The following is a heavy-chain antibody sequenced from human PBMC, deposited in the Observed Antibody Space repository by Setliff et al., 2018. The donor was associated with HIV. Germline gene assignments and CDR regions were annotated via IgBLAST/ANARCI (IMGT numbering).Heavy chain of an antibody. V-gene: IGHV1-46*01. D-gene: IGHD3-10*01. CDR1: GYTFTSYY. CDR3: ARRGVPQQIDLDS. CDR2: INPSGGST. Sequence: ASVKVSCKASGYTFTSYYIHWVRQAPGQGLEWMGRINPSGGSTSYAQKFQGRVTMTRDTSTGTVYMELSSLRSEDTAVYYCARRGVPQQIDLDSWGHGTLVTVSS. J-gene: IGHJ5*01.